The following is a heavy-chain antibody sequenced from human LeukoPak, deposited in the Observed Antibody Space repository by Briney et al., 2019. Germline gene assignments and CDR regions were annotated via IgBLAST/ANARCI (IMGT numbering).Heavy chain of an antibody. CDR1: GGSISSYY. J-gene: IGHJ6*03. CDR3: ARVLGGATTFFYYYYYMDV. V-gene: IGHV4-59*01. Sequence: PSETLSLTCTVSGGSISSYYWSWIRQPPGKGLEWIGYIYYSGSTNYNPSLKSRVTISVDTSKNQFSLKLSSVTAADTAAYYCARVLGGATTFFYYYYYMDVWGKGTTVTVSS. CDR2: IYYSGST. D-gene: IGHD1-26*01.